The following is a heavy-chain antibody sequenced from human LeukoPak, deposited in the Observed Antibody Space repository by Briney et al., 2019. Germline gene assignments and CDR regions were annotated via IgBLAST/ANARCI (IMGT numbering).Heavy chain of an antibody. CDR3: ASNSGYNWFDP. D-gene: IGHD3-10*01. CDR1: GFTFSDYY. J-gene: IGHJ5*02. Sequence: GGSLRLSCAASGFTFSDYYMSWIRQAPGKGLEWVSYISSSGSTIYYADSVKGRSTISRDNAKNSLYLQMNSLRAEDTAVYYCASNSGYNWFDPWGQGTLVTVSS. CDR2: ISSSGSTI. V-gene: IGHV3-11*01.